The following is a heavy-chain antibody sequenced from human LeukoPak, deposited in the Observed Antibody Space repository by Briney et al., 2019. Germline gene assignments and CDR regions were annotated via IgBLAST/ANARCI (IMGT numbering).Heavy chain of an antibody. J-gene: IGHJ5*02. V-gene: IGHV1-2*02. CDR2: INPNSGGT. CDR3: ARADYGDYLATWFDP. D-gene: IGHD4-17*01. CDR1: GYTFTGYY. Sequence: ASVKVSCKASGYTFTGYYMHWVRQAPGQGLEWMGWINPNSGGTNYAQKFQGRVTMTRDTSISTAYMELSRLRSDDTAVYYCARADYGDYLATWFDPWGQGTLVTVSS.